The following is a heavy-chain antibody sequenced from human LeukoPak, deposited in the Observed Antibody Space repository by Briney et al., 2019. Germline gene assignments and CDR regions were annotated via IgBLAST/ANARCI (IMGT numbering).Heavy chain of an antibody. V-gene: IGHV3-23*01. CDR2: ISGSGGST. Sequence: GESLRLSCAASGFTFSSYAMSWVRQAPGKGLEWVSAISGSGGSTFYADSVKGRFTISRDNSKNTLYLQMNSLRAEDTAIYYCAKDQNYYGSGSYYYWGQGTLVTVSS. J-gene: IGHJ4*02. CDR1: GFTFSSYA. D-gene: IGHD3-10*01. CDR3: AKDQNYYGSGSYYY.